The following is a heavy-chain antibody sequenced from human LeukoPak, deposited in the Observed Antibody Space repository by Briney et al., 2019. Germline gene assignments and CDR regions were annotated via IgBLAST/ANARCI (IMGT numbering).Heavy chain of an antibody. CDR3: AREGSSTSTPYYYYYMDV. V-gene: IGHV4-30-4*08. CDR2: IYYSGST. Sequence: PSQTLSLTCTVSGGSISSGDYYWSWIRQPPGKGLEWIGYIYYSGSTYYNPSLKSRVTISVDTSKNQFSLKLSSVTAADTAVYYCAREGSSTSTPYYYYYMDVWGKGTTVTVSS. J-gene: IGHJ6*03. CDR1: GGSISSGDYY. D-gene: IGHD2-2*01.